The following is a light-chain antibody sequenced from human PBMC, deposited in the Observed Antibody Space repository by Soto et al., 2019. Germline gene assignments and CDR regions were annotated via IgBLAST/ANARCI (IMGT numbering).Light chain of an antibody. V-gene: IGLV2-23*01. CDR3: CSYAGSSTYV. J-gene: IGLJ1*01. CDR2: EAT. CDR1: ISDVGSYNL. Sequence: QSALNQPASVSGSPGQSITISCTGTISDVGSYNLVSWYQQHPGKAPQFMIYEATKRPSGISNRFSGSKSGNTASLTIAGLQAEDEADYYCCSYAGSSTYVFGTGTKLTVL.